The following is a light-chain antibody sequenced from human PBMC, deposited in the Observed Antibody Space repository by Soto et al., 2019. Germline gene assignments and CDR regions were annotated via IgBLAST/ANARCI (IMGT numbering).Light chain of an antibody. V-gene: IGKV1-39*01. CDR1: QSIGTS. CDR3: HQGYSTLYI. CDR2: AAS. Sequence: DIQMTQSPSSLSASIGDRVTITCRASQSIGTSLSWHQQKSGRAPKLLIHAASTLQSGVPSRFSGSGSGTDFTPTIRILQLRVFEVSYGHQGYSTLYILGQGTNQEIK. J-gene: IGKJ2*01.